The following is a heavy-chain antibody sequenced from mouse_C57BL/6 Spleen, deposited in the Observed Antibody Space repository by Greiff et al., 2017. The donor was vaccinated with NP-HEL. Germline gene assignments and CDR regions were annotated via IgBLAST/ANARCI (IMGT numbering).Heavy chain of an antibody. Sequence: EVQLVESGPELVKPGASVKMSCKASGYTFTDYNMHWVKQSHGKSLEWIGYINPNNGGTSYNQKFKGKATLTVNKSSSTAYMELRSLTSEDSAVYYCARIYYYALDYWGQGTTLTVSS. CDR2: INPNNGGT. CDR1: GYTFTDYN. D-gene: IGHD2-1*01. V-gene: IGHV1-22*01. J-gene: IGHJ2*01. CDR3: ARIYYYALDY.